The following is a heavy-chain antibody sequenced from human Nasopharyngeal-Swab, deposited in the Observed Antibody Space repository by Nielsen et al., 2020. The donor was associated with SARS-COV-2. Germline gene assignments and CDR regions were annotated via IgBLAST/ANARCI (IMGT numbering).Heavy chain of an antibody. CDR2: IRSKAYGGTT. J-gene: IGHJ6*03. V-gene: IGHV3-49*04. D-gene: IGHD2-15*01. CDR1: GFTFGDYA. Sequence: GESLKISCTASGFTFGDYAMSWVRQAPGQGLEWVGFIRSKAYGGTTEYAASVKGRFTISRDDSKSIAYLQMNSLKTEDTAVYYCTRDIVVVVAAYYYYYYYMDVWGKGTTVTVSS. CDR3: TRDIVVVVAAYYYYYYYMDV.